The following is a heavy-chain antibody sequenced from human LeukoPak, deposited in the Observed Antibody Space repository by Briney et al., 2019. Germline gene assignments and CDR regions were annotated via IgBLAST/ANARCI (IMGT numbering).Heavy chain of an antibody. CDR2: IYYTGST. CDR1: GGSISSGDYY. D-gene: IGHD2-15*01. Sequence: SETLSLTCTVSGGSISSGDYYWSWIRQPPGKGLEWIGYIYYTGSTNYNPSLKSRVTISIDTSNNQFSLKLSSVTAADTAVYYCAREVVVAATWFDPWGQGTLVTVSS. V-gene: IGHV4-61*08. J-gene: IGHJ5*02. CDR3: AREVVVAATWFDP.